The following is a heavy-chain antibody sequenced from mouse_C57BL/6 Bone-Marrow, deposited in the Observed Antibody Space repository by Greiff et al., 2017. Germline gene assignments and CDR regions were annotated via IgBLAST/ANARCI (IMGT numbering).Heavy chain of an antibody. CDR1: GFSLTSYG. CDR3: ACYYYGSSLYAMDY. Sequence: QVTLKVSGPGLVQPSQSLSITCTVSGFSLTSYGVHWVRQSPGKGLEWLGVIWSGGSTDYNAAFISRLSISKDNSKSQVFFKMNSLQADDTAIYYCACYYYGSSLYAMDYWGQGTSVTVSS. D-gene: IGHD1-1*01. J-gene: IGHJ4*01. CDR2: IWSGGST. V-gene: IGHV2-2*01.